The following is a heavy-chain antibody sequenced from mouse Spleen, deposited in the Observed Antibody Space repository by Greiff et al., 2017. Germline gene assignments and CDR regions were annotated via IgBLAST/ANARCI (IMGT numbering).Heavy chain of an antibody. D-gene: IGHD2-12*01. Sequence: EVQRVESGGGLVKPGGSLKLSCAASGFTFSDYGMHWVRQAPEKGLEWVAYISSGSSTIYYADTVKGRFTISRDNAKNTLFLQMTSLRSEDTAMYYCARRGSYYSYDGGFYAMDYWGQGTSVTVSS. CDR2: ISSGSSTI. CDR1: GFTFSDYG. J-gene: IGHJ4*01. V-gene: IGHV5-17*01. CDR3: ARRGSYYSYDGGFYAMDY.